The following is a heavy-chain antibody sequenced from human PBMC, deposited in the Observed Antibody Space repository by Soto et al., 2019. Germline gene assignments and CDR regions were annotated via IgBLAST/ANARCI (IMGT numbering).Heavy chain of an antibody. J-gene: IGHJ6*04. CDR2: INHSGST. D-gene: IGHD6-13*01. CDR1: GGSFSGYY. Sequence: PSETLSLTCAVYGGSFSGYYWSWIRQPPGKGLEWIGEINHSGSTNYNPSLKSRVTISVDTSKNQFSLKLSSVTAADTAVYYCARASSYSRAMDVWGKGTTVTVSS. V-gene: IGHV4-34*01. CDR3: ARASSYSRAMDV.